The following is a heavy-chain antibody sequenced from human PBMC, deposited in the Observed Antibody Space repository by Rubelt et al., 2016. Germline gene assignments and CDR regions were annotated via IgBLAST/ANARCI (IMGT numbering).Heavy chain of an antibody. V-gene: IGHV3-74*01. D-gene: IGHD3-22*01. CDR3: ARGTKRITMIVVVIKGGTFDI. Sequence: TISRDNAKNTLYLQMNSLRAEDTAVYYCARGTKRITMIVVVIKGGTFDIWGQGTMVTVSS. J-gene: IGHJ3*02.